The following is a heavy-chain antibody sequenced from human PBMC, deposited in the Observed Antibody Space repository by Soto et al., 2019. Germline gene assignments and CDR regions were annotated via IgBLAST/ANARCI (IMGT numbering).Heavy chain of an antibody. Sequence: QVQLVQSGAEEKKPGASVKVSCKASGYTFTGYAMHWVRQAPGQRLEWMGWINAGNGNTKYSQKFQGRVTITRDTSASAAYTEPSSLSSEDTAVYYCATAVAVPADFDYWGQGTLGTVSS. CDR3: ATAVAVPADFDY. D-gene: IGHD6-19*01. J-gene: IGHJ4*02. CDR2: INAGNGNT. CDR1: GYTFTGYA. V-gene: IGHV1-3*05.